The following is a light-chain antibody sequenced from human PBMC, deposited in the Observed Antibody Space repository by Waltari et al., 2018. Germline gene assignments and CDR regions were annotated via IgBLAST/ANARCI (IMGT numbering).Light chain of an antibody. CDR2: DVS. V-gene: IGLV2-14*01. Sequence: SALTQPDSVSGSPGQSITISCTGASSDVGGYEYVSWYQQHPGKAPKVIIYDVSNRPSGVSNRFSGSKSGSSASLTISGLQAEDEADYYCSSYTSSTTGIFGGGTKLTVL. CDR1: SSDVGGYEY. J-gene: IGLJ2*01. CDR3: SSYTSSTTGI.